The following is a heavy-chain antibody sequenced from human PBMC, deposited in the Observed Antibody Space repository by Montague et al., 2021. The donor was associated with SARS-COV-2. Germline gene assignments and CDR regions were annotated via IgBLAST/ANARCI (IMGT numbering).Heavy chain of an antibody. D-gene: IGHD5-12*01. V-gene: IGHV4-39*01. CDR3: ARYGGHDRWFEP. Sequence: SETLSLTCTVSGGSISSGSYYWAWIRQLPGKGPEWIGYISYIGSTFYXXXLKSRVTMSVDTSQNQFSLKLSSVTAADTAFYYCARYGGHDRWFEPWGPGTLVTVSS. CDR1: GGSISSGSYY. CDR2: ISYIGST. J-gene: IGHJ5*02.